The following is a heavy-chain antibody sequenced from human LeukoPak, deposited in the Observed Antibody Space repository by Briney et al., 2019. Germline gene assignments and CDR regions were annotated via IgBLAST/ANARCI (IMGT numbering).Heavy chain of an antibody. CDR2: IYYSGST. CDR3: ARVPSSYYDSSGYSIRSDY. CDR1: GGSISSGDYY. J-gene: IGHJ4*02. Sequence: PSETLSLTCTVSGGSISSGDYYWRWIRQPPGKGLEWIGYIYYSGSTYYNPSLKSRVTISVDTSKNQFSLKLSSVTAADTAVYYCARVPSSYYDSSGYSIRSDYWGQGTLVTVSS. D-gene: IGHD3-22*01. V-gene: IGHV4-30-4*01.